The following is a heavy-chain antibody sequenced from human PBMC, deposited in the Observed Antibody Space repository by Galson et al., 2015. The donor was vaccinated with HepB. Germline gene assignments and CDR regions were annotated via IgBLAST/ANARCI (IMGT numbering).Heavy chain of an antibody. CDR2: IIPVVGVV. CDR3: ARASTHYDFLAGYKGDVDNWFAP. CDR1: GGTFTSYT. V-gene: IGHV1-69*02. D-gene: IGHD3-9*01. Sequence: SVKVSCKASGGTFTSYTFSWVRQAPGQGLEWMGRIIPVVGVVNYAEKFQGRVTITAEKSTSTVYMELSSLRSEDTAIYYCARASTHYDFLAGYKGDVDNWFAPWGQGTLVTVSP. J-gene: IGHJ5*02.